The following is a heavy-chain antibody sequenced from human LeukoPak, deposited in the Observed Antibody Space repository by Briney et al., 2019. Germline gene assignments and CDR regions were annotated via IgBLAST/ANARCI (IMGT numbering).Heavy chain of an antibody. V-gene: IGHV1-18*01. D-gene: IGHD2-15*01. CDR3: ATNYCSGGSCYPNWFDP. J-gene: IGHJ5*02. CDR1: GYTFTSYG. Sequence: ASVKVTCMSSGYTFTSYGISWVRQAPGQGLEWMGWISAYNGNTNYAQKLQDRVTMTTDTSTSTAYMELRSLRSDDTAVYYCATNYCSGGSCYPNWFDPWGQGTLVTVSS. CDR2: ISAYNGNT.